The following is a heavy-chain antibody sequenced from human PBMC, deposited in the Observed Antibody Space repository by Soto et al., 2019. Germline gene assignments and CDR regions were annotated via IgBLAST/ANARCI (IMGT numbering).Heavy chain of an antibody. D-gene: IGHD3-16*01. CDR1: GGSISTYY. Sequence: SETLSLTCTVSGGSISTYYWSWIRQPPGKGLEWIGYIYYSGSTNYNPSLKSRVTISVDTSKNQFSLKLSSVTAADTAKYYCARANVQRVLGYWGLGILVTVS. V-gene: IGHV4-59*12. J-gene: IGHJ4*02. CDR2: IYYSGST. CDR3: ARANVQRVLGY.